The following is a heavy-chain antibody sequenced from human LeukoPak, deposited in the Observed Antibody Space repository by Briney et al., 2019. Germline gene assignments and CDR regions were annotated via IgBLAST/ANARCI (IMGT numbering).Heavy chain of an antibody. J-gene: IGHJ4*02. Sequence: GESLKISCKGSGYSFTSYWIGCVRQMPRKGLEWMGIIYPGDSDVTYSPSFQGQVTISADKFVSTTYLQWSSLKASDTAIYYCARLDEGFYYDGGGFLYWGQGTLLAVSS. CDR3: ARLDEGFYYDGGGFLY. CDR1: GYSFTSYW. D-gene: IGHD3-22*01. CDR2: IYPGDSDV. V-gene: IGHV5-51*01.